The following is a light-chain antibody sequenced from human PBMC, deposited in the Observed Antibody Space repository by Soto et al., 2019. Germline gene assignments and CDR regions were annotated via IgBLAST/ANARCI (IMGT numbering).Light chain of an antibody. V-gene: IGKV1-5*01. CDR3: QQYGSSSYT. J-gene: IGKJ2*01. CDR2: GAS. CDR1: QTISRW. Sequence: DIQMTQSPSILSASVGDRVTISCRASQTISRWLAWYQQKPGRAPKLLIYGASSRATGIPDRFSGSGSGTDFTLTISRLEPEDFAVYYCQQYGSSSYTFGQGTKLEIK.